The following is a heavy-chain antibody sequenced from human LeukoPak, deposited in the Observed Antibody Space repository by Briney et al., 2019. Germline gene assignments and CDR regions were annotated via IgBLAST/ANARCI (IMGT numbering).Heavy chain of an antibody. D-gene: IGHD1-26*01. Sequence: ASVKVSCKASGYMFSSYGISWVRQAPGQGLEWMGWISAYNGNTKYTQKFQGRVTMTTDTSTSTAYMELRSLRSDDTVVYYCARGGSNSGSYPDYWGQGALVTVSS. V-gene: IGHV1-18*01. J-gene: IGHJ4*02. CDR1: GYMFSSYG. CDR3: ARGGSNSGSYPDY. CDR2: ISAYNGNT.